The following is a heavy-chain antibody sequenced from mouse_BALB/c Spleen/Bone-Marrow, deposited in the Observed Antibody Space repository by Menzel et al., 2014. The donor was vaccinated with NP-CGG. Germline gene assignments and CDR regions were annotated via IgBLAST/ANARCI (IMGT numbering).Heavy chain of an antibody. Sequence: VKLVESGPELVKPGAPVKISCKASGYAFSSSWMNGVKQRPGQGLEWIGRIYPGDGDTKYNGKSKGKATLTADKSSSTAYMQLSSLTSVDSAVYFCARPLNWDPYAMDYWGQGTSVTVSS. CDR1: GYAFSSSW. CDR2: IYPGDGDT. D-gene: IGHD4-1*02. V-gene: IGHV1-82*01. CDR3: ARPLNWDPYAMDY. J-gene: IGHJ4*01.